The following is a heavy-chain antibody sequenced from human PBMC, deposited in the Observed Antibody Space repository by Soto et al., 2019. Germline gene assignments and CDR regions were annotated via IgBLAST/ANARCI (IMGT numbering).Heavy chain of an antibody. Sequence: SVKVSCKASGGTFSSYAISWVRQAPGQGLEWMGGIIPIFGTANYAQKFQGRVTITADKSTSTAYMELSSLRSEDTAVHYCARVNYYGSGSYQDFFYFYALDVWGQGTTVTVSS. J-gene: IGHJ6*02. CDR2: IIPIFGTA. CDR3: ARVNYYGSGSYQDFFYFYALDV. D-gene: IGHD3-10*01. CDR1: GGTFSSYA. V-gene: IGHV1-69*06.